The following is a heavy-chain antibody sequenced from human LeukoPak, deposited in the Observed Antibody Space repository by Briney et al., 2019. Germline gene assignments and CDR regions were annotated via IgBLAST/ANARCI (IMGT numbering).Heavy chain of an antibody. J-gene: IGHJ3*02. D-gene: IGHD4-11*01. V-gene: IGHV4-59*08. CDR1: GGSFSGYY. CDR3: ARHSYDYSNFGSDAFDI. Sequence: PSETLSLTCAVYGGSFSGYYWSWIRQPPGKGLEWIGYIYYSGSTNYNPSLKSRVTISVDTSKNQFSLKLSSVTAADTAVYYCARHSYDYSNFGSDAFDIWGQGTMVTVSS. CDR2: IYYSGST.